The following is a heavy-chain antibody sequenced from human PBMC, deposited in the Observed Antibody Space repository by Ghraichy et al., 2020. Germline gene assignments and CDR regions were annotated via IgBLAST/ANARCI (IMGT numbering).Heavy chain of an antibody. Sequence: ESLNISCAASGLIFSDAWMSWVRQAPGRGLEWVGRIKTRSSGGTTDYAAPVKGRFTISRDDYEKTLYLQMNGLKTDDTGVYYCTTLSMTVTHGGDYWGRGTLVTVSS. V-gene: IGHV3-15*01. CDR2: IKTRSSGGTT. CDR1: GLIFSDAW. CDR3: TTLSMTVTHGGDY. D-gene: IGHD4-17*01. J-gene: IGHJ4*02.